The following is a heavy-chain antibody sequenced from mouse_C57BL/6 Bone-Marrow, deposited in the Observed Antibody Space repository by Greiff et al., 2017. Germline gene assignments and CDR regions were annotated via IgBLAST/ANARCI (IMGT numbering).Heavy chain of an antibody. CDR2: IRLKSDNYAT. J-gene: IGHJ4*01. Sequence: EVKLMESGGGLVQPGGSMKLSCVASGFTFSNYWMNWVRQSPEKGLEWVAQIRLKSDNYATHYAESVKGRFTISRDDSKSSVYLQMNNLRAEDTGIYYCTLYGSSYAMDYWGQGTSVTVSS. D-gene: IGHD1-1*01. CDR1: GFTFSNYW. V-gene: IGHV6-3*01. CDR3: TLYGSSYAMDY.